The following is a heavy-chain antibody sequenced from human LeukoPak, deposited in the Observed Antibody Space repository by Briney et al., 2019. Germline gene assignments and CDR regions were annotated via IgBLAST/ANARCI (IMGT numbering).Heavy chain of an antibody. CDR1: GGSISTYY. V-gene: IGHV4-59*01. CDR3: ARDPEGEPPTYYYGMDV. J-gene: IGHJ6*02. Sequence: PSQCLSLTCTVSGGSISTYYWSWIRQPPGKGLEWIGYIFYSGSTNYNPSLKSRVTISVDTSKNQFSLKLSSVTAADTAVYYCARDPEGEPPTYYYGMDVWGQGTT. CDR2: IFYSGST. D-gene: IGHD1-14*01.